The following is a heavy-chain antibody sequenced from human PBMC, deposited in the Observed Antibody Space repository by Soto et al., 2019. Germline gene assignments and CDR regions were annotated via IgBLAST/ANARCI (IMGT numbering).Heavy chain of an antibody. CDR3: ASAQVTPDYYYYYYMDV. CDR2: IYYSGST. J-gene: IGHJ6*03. V-gene: IGHV4-59*01. D-gene: IGHD4-4*01. CDR1: GGSISSYY. Sequence: SETLSLTCTVSGGSISSYYWSWIRQPPGKGLEWIGYIYYSGSTNYNPSLKSRVTISVDTSKNQFSLKLSSVTAADTAVYYCASAQVTPDYYYYYYMDVWGKGTTVTVSS.